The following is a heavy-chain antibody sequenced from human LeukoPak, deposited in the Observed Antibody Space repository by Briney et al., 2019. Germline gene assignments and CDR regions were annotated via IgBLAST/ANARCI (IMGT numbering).Heavy chain of an antibody. V-gene: IGHV4-30-2*01. Sequence: PSETLSLTCAVSCGSITSGGYSWSWIRQPPGKGLEWIGYIYHSGSTYYNPSLKSRVINSIDTSKHQFSLKLSSVTAADTAVYYCARGVDDYGDYVYFDYWGQGTLVTVSS. D-gene: IGHD4-17*01. CDR3: ARGVDDYGDYVYFDY. J-gene: IGHJ4*02. CDR2: IYHSGST. CDR1: CGSITSGGYS.